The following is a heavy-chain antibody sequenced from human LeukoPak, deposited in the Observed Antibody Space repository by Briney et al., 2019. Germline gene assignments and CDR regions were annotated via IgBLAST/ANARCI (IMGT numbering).Heavy chain of an antibody. V-gene: IGHV4-38-2*01. CDR2: IYHSRST. D-gene: IGHD2-15*01. CDR1: GYSISSGYY. Sequence: PSETLSLTCAVSGYSISSGYYWGWIRQPPGKGLEWIGSIYHSRSTYYNPSLKSRVTISVDTSKNQFSLKLSSVTAADTAVYYCARTRILSHTNFDYWGQGTLVTVSS. CDR3: ARTRILSHTNFDY. J-gene: IGHJ4*02.